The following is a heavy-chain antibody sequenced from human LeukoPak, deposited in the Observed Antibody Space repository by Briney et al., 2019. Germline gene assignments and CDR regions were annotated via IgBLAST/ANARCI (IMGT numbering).Heavy chain of an antibody. CDR2: VSSSGST. CDR1: RGSISPYY. CDR3: ARLVSSSLDY. D-gene: IGHD6-13*01. J-gene: IGHJ4*02. V-gene: IGHV4-59*08. Sequence: PSETLSLTCTVSRGSISPYYWSWTRQPPGKGLEWIGYVSSSGSTNYNPSLKSRVTISVDRSKNQLSLKLSSVTAADTAVYCCARLVSSSLDYWGQGALVTVSS.